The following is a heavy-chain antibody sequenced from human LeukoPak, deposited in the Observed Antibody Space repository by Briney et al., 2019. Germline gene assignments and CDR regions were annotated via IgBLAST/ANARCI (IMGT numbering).Heavy chain of an antibody. Sequence: SETLSLTCTVSGGSISDYYWSWIRQPPGKGLEWIGYMYYSGATNYNPSLRSRVTTSLDTSKNRVSLKLSSVTAADTAVYSCARHHRTKYCSGGSCYSGWFDPWGQGTLVTVSS. J-gene: IGHJ5*02. CDR1: GGSISDYY. CDR3: ARHHRTKYCSGGSCYSGWFDP. V-gene: IGHV4-59*08. D-gene: IGHD2-15*01. CDR2: MYYSGAT.